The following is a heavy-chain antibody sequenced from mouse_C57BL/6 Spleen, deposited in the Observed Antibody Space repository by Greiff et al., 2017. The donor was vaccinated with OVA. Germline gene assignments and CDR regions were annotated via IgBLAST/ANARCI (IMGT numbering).Heavy chain of an antibody. CDR3: ARTDGNTWDYFDY. D-gene: IGHD2-1*01. Sequence: VQLQQSGPELVKPGASVKISCKASGYAFSSSWMNWVKQRPGKGLEWIGRIYPGDGDTNYNGKFKGKATLTADKSSSTAYMQLSSLTSEDSAVYFCARTDGNTWDYFDYWGQGTTLTVSS. CDR1: GYAFSSSW. V-gene: IGHV1-82*01. J-gene: IGHJ2*01. CDR2: IYPGDGDT.